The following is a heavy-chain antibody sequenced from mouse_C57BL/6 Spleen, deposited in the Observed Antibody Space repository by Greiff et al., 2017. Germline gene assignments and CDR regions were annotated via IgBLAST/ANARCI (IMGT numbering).Heavy chain of an antibody. Sequence: VQLQQPGAELVKPGASVKLSCKASGYTFTSYWMHWVKQRPGQGLEWIGMIHPNSGSTNYNEKFKSKATLTVDKSSSTAYMQLSSLTSEDSAVYFCARHVHYYGSSFDYWGQGTTLTVSS. CDR3: ARHVHYYGSSFDY. J-gene: IGHJ2*01. CDR2: IHPNSGST. CDR1: GYTFTSYW. D-gene: IGHD1-1*01. V-gene: IGHV1-64*01.